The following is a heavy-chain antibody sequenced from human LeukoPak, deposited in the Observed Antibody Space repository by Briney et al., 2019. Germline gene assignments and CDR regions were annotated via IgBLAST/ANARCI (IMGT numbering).Heavy chain of an antibody. Sequence: PGGSLRLSCAASGFTFSNAWMSWVRQAPGKGLEWVANIKEDGSREYYVDSVKGRFTICRDNAKNSLYLQMDSLTAEDTAVYYCARDSPGYGAYVSWGQGTLVSVSS. CDR3: ARDSPGYGAYVS. D-gene: IGHD5-12*01. CDR1: GFTFSNAW. V-gene: IGHV3-7*01. CDR2: IKEDGSRE. J-gene: IGHJ1*01.